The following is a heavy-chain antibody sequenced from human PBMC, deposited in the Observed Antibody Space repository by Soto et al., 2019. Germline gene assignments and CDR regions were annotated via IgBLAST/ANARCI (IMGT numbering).Heavy chain of an antibody. CDR2: MNPNSGNT. V-gene: IGHV1-8*01. CDR3: ARGTPVGRGVIEGDAFDY. Sequence: ASVKVSCKASGYTFTSYDINWVRQATGQGLEWMGWMNPNSGNTGYAQKFQGRVTMTRKTSISTAYMELSSLRSEDTAVYYCARGTPVGRGVIEGDAFDYWGQGTLVTVSS. J-gene: IGHJ4*02. D-gene: IGHD3-10*01. CDR1: GYTFTSYD.